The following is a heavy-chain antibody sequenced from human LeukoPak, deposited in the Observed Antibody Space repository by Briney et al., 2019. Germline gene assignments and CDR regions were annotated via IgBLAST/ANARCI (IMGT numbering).Heavy chain of an antibody. CDR2: ISYDGSNK. Sequence: GGSLRLSCAASGFTFSSYGMHWVRQTPGKGLEWVAVISYDGSNKYYADSVKGRFTISRDNSKNTLYLQMNSLRAEDTAVYYCARDPIGGSKFDYWGQGTLVTVSS. CDR1: GFTFSSYG. CDR3: ARDPIGGSKFDY. D-gene: IGHD3-10*01. J-gene: IGHJ4*02. V-gene: IGHV3-30*03.